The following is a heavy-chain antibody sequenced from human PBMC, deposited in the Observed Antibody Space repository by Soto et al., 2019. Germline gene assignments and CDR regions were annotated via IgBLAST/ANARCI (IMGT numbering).Heavy chain of an antibody. D-gene: IGHD2-15*01. CDR2: IYYSGST. CDR3: ARRVVAATGDYYFDY. V-gene: IGHV4-39*01. J-gene: IGHJ4*02. Sequence: SETLSLTCTVSGRSISSSSYYWGWIRQPPGKGLEWIGRIYYSGSTYYNPSLKSRVTISVDTSKNQFSLKLSSVTAADTAVYYCARRVVAATGDYYFDYWGQGTLVTFSS. CDR1: GRSISSSSYY.